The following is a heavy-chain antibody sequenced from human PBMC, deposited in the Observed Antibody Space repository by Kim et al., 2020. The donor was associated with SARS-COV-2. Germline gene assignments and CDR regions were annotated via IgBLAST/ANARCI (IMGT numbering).Heavy chain of an antibody. CDR1: GYTFTSYY. Sequence: ASVKVSCKASGYTFTSYYMHWVRQAPGQGLEWMGIINPSGGSTSYAQKFQGRVTMTRDTSTSTVYMELSSLRSGDTAVYYCARDPTVTTTGVLYYYYGMDVWGQGTTVTVSS. J-gene: IGHJ6*02. CDR2: INPSGGST. CDR3: ARDPTVTTTGVLYYYYGMDV. D-gene: IGHD4-4*01. V-gene: IGHV1-46*01.